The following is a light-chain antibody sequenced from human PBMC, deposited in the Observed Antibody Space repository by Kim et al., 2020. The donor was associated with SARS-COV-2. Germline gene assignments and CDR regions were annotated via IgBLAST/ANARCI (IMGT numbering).Light chain of an antibody. CDR2: DNN. Sequence: QKVPVSCSGISSNIGNNYVSWYQQLPGTAPKLLIYDNNKRPSGIPDRFSGSKSGTSATLGITGLQTGDEADYYCGTWDSSLSAVVFGGGTQLTVL. J-gene: IGLJ2*01. CDR3: GTWDSSLSAVV. V-gene: IGLV1-51*01. CDR1: SSNIGNNY.